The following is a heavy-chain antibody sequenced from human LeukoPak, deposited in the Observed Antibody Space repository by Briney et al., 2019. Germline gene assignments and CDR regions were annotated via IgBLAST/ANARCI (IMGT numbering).Heavy chain of an antibody. V-gene: IGHV4-39*07. D-gene: IGHD1-20*01. CDR3: ARGTLNWYAVY. CDR1: GDSISTSRYS. J-gene: IGHJ4*02. Sequence: SETLSLTCTVSGDSISTSRYSWGWIRQPPGKGPEWIGSMYYSRSTHYNPSLKSRVTISLDTSNNQFSLKVTSVTAADTAVYYCARGTLNWYAVYWGQGSLVTVSS. CDR2: MYYSRST.